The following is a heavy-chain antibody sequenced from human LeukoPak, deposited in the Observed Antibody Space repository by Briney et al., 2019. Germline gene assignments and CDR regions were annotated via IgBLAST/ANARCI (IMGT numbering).Heavy chain of an antibody. J-gene: IGHJ4*02. CDR1: GYAFTSYH. D-gene: IGHD4-11*01. CDR2: IITSSGST. CDR3: ARSDYNDYRGLGF. V-gene: IGHV1-46*01. Sequence: GASVKVSCKASGYAFTSYHIHWMRQAPGQGLGWMGIIITSSGSTTYAQKFQGRVTMTRDTSTSTVYMELSSLTSDDTAVYFCARSDYNDYRGLGFWGQGTLVTVSS.